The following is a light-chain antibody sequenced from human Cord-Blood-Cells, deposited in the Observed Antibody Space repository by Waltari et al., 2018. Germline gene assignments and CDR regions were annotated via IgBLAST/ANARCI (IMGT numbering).Light chain of an antibody. Sequence: QSALTQPASVSGSPGQSITISCTGTSSDVGGYNYVSWYQQHPGKAPKLMIYDVSKRPSGVSHRFSGSKSGNTASLTISGLQAEDEADYYCSSYTSSSTFEVFGGGTKLTVL. CDR2: DVS. J-gene: IGLJ3*02. V-gene: IGLV2-14*01. CDR1: SSDVGGYNY. CDR3: SSYTSSSTFEV.